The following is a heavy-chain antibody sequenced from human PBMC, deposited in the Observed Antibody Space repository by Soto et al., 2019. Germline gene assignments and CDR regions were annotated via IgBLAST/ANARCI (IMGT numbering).Heavy chain of an antibody. V-gene: IGHV3-33*06. CDR1: GFTFSSYG. Sequence: VQLVESGGGVVQPGRSLRLSCAAGFTFSSYGMHWVRQAPGKGLEWVAVIWYDGSNTYYADSVKGRFTISRDNSKNTLNLQMNSLRAEDTAVYYCAKEVGSYGLDVCGQGTTVTVSS. CDR2: IWYDGSNT. D-gene: IGHD1-26*01. CDR3: AKEVGSYGLDV. J-gene: IGHJ6*02.